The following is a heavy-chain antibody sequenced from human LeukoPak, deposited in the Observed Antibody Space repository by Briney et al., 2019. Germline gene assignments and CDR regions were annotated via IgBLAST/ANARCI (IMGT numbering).Heavy chain of an antibody. D-gene: IGHD1-26*01. CDR1: GFTFSNCA. CDR2: ISGSGGST. J-gene: IGHJ4*02. CDR3: ARTIAVGATFVDY. Sequence: GGSLRLSCAASGFTFSNCAMSWVRQAPGKGLEWVSTISGSGGSTYYADSVKGRFTISRDNSKNTLYLQMNSLRAEDTAVYYCARTIAVGATFVDYWGQGTLVTVSS. V-gene: IGHV3-23*01.